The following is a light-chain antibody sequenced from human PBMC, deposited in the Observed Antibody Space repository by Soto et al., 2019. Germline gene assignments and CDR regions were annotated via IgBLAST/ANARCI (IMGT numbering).Light chain of an antibody. Sequence: EIVLTQSPGTLFLSPGERATLSCRASQSVSSSYLAWYQQKPGQAPSLLIYGAFTRATGIPARFSGTGSGTEFTLTISSLQSEDFALYYCQQYNDWPLTFGQGTKVDIK. J-gene: IGKJ1*01. CDR2: GAF. CDR1: QSVSSSY. CDR3: QQYNDWPLT. V-gene: IGKV3-15*01.